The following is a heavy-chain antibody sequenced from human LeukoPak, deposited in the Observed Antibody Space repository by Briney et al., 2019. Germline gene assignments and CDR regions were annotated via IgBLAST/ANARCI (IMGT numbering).Heavy chain of an antibody. D-gene: IGHD6-19*01. V-gene: IGHV4-59*08. Sequence: SETLSLTCTVSGVSISSYYCSWIRQPPGKGLEWIGYIYYSGSTNYNPSLKSRVTISVDTSKNQLSLKLTSVTAADTAVYYCARPADQWLVGAFDIWGQGTMVSVSS. CDR1: GVSISSYY. J-gene: IGHJ3*02. CDR3: ARPADQWLVGAFDI. CDR2: IYYSGST.